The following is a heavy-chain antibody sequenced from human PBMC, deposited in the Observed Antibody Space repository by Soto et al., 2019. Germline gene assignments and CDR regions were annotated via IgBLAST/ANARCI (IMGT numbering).Heavy chain of an antibody. Sequence: SETLSLTCTVSGGSISSGDYYWSWIRQPPGKGLEWIGYIYYSGSTYYNPSLKSRVTISVDTSKNQFSLKLSSVTAADTAVYYCARAGPDIVATLFDYWGQGTLVTVSS. J-gene: IGHJ4*02. CDR1: GGSISSGDYY. V-gene: IGHV4-30-4*01. CDR2: IYYSGST. CDR3: ARAGPDIVATLFDY. D-gene: IGHD5-12*01.